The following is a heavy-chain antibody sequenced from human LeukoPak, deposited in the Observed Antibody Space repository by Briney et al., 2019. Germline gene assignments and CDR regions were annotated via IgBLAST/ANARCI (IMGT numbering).Heavy chain of an antibody. CDR3: AFALLWFGELYG. Sequence: PGRSLRLSCAASGFTFSSYAMSWVRQAPGKGLEWVSAISGSGGSTYYADSVKGRFTISRDNSKNTLYLQMNSLRAEDTAVYYCAFALLWFGELYGWGQGTLVTVSS. CDR2: ISGSGGST. D-gene: IGHD3-10*01. J-gene: IGHJ4*02. V-gene: IGHV3-23*01. CDR1: GFTFSSYA.